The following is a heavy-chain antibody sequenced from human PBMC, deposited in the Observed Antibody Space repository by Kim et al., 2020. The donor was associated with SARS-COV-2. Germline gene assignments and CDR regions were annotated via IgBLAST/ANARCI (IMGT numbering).Heavy chain of an antibody. J-gene: IGHJ6*02. CDR3: AKDRNYYYYGMDV. V-gene: IGHV3-23*01. Sequence: DDCVNGRFTISRDNSKNTLYLQMNSLRAEDTAVYYCAKDRNYYYYGMDVWGQGTTVTVSS.